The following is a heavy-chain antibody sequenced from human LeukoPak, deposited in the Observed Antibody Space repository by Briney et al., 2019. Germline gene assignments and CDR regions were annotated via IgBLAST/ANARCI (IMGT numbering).Heavy chain of an antibody. Sequence: EASVKVSCKASGYTFTSYYMHWVRQAPGQGLEWMGWINPNSGGTNYAQKFQGRVTMTRDTSISTAYMELSRLRSDDTAVYYCARDATVPIKLWFGPYYYYMDVWGKGTTVTVSS. CDR1: GYTFTSYY. CDR2: INPNSGGT. J-gene: IGHJ6*03. D-gene: IGHD3-10*01. CDR3: ARDATVPIKLWFGPYYYYMDV. V-gene: IGHV1-2*02.